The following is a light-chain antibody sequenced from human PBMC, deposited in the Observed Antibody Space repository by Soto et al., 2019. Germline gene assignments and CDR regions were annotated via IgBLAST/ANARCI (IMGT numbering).Light chain of an antibody. CDR3: SSYTSSSTRV. CDR1: SSDVGGYNY. CDR2: DVS. Sequence: QSALTQPASASGCPGQSITISCTGTSSDVGGYNYVSWYQQHPGKAPKLMIYDVSNRPSGVSNRFSGSKSGNTASLTISGLQAEDEADYYCSSYTSSSTRVFGGGTKLTVL. V-gene: IGLV2-14*01. J-gene: IGLJ2*01.